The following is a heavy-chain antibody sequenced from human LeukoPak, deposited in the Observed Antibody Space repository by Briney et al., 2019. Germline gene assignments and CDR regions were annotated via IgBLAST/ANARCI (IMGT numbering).Heavy chain of an antibody. D-gene: IGHD5-12*01. V-gene: IGHV4-30-2*01. CDR2: IYQSGST. J-gene: IGHJ4*02. Sequence: PTETLSLTCAVSGGSISSGGYSWSWIRQPPGKGLEWTGYIYQSGSTYYNPSLTRRHTIPVDRSKNQFSLKLSSVTAADTAVYYCARSGYVTWFDYWGQGTLVTVSS. CDR3: ARSGYVTWFDY. CDR1: GGSISSGGYS.